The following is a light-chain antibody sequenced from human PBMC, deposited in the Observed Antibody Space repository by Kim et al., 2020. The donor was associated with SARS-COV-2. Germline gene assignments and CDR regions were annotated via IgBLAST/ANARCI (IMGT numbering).Light chain of an antibody. V-gene: IGKV3-11*01. CDR3: QQRSNWPLT. CDR2: DTS. CDR1: ESIGGQ. Sequence: LSPGEGPPLSCRASESIGGQLVWYQQKPGQAPRLLIFDTSKRAAGIPARFSGSGSETDFTPTISSLEPEDFAVYFCQQRSNWPLTFGGGTKVDIK. J-gene: IGKJ4*01.